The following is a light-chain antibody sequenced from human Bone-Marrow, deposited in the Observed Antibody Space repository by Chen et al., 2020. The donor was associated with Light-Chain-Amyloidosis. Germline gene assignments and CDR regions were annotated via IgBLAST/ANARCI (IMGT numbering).Light chain of an antibody. V-gene: IGLV3-25*03. CDR3: QSADSSGTYEVI. CDR2: RDT. Sequence: SYELTQPPPVSVSPGQTARSTCSGDDFPTKYAYCYQQKPGQAPVLVIHRDTERPSGISERFSGSSSGTTATLTISGVQAEDEADFHCQSADSSGTYEVIFGGGTKLTVL. CDR1: DFPTKY. J-gene: IGLJ2*01.